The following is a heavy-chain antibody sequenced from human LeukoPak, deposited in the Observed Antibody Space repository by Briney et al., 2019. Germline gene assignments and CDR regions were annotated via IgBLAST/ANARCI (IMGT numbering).Heavy chain of an antibody. J-gene: IGHJ4*02. V-gene: IGHV3-74*01. D-gene: IGHD6-19*01. Sequence: GGSLRLSCAASGFTFRKYWMLWVRQAPGKRLESVSRINTDGTVTTYADSVKGRFTVSRDNADNTMFLQMNSVRDEDTAVYYCATKQWLAPPPDSWGQGTPVTVSS. CDR3: ATKQWLAPPPDS. CDR1: GFTFRKYW. CDR2: INTDGTVT.